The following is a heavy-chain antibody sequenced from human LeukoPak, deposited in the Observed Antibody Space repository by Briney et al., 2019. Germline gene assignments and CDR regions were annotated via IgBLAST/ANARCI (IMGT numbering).Heavy chain of an antibody. D-gene: IGHD5-18*01. J-gene: IGHJ4*02. CDR2: INSDGRGT. V-gene: IGHV3-74*01. CDR1: GFTFSSYW. CDR3: GRVYGYSYGQYYFDY. Sequence: PGGSLRLSCAASGFTFSSYWMHWVRQAPGKGLVWVSRINSDGRGTSYADSVKGRFTISRDNAKNTLYLQMNSLRAGDTAVYYCGRVYGYSYGQYYFDYWGQGTLVTVSS.